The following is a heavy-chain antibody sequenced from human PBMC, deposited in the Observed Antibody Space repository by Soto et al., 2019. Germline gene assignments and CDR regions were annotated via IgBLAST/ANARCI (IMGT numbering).Heavy chain of an antibody. J-gene: IGHJ4*02. CDR1: GFTFSNYA. Sequence: GGSLRLSCAAPGFTFSNYAMNWVRQAPGKGLEWVSVISGSGGSTYYADSVKGRFTISRDNSKNTLYLQMNSLRGEDTAVYYCARRSSGWYFDYWGPGTLVTVSS. CDR3: ARRSSGWYFDY. CDR2: ISGSGGST. V-gene: IGHV3-23*01. D-gene: IGHD6-19*01.